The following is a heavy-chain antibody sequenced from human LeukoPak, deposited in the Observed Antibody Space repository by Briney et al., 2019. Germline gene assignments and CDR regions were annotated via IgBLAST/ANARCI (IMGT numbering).Heavy chain of an antibody. Sequence: GGSLRLSCAASGFTFSGSAMHWVRQASGKGLEWVGRIRSKANSYATAYAASVKGRFTISRDDSKNTAYLQMNSPKTEDTAVYYCTRRGSGSGYWGQGTLVTVSS. D-gene: IGHD6-19*01. CDR1: GFTFSGSA. V-gene: IGHV3-73*01. J-gene: IGHJ4*02. CDR2: IRSKANSYAT. CDR3: TRRGSGSGY.